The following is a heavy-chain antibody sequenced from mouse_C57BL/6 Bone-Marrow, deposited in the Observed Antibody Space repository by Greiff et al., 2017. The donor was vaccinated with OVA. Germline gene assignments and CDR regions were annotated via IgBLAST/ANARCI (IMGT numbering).Heavy chain of an antibody. CDR3: TRGYYGSSPYYAMDY. J-gene: IGHJ4*01. D-gene: IGHD1-1*01. V-gene: IGHV1-5*01. CDR1: GYTFTSYW. CDR2: IYPGNSDT. Sequence: EVQLVESGTVLARPGASVKMSCKTSGYTFTSYWMHWVKQRPGQGLEWIGAIYPGNSDTSYNQKFKGKAKLTAVTSASTAYMELSSLTNEDSAVYNGTRGYYGSSPYYAMDYWGQGTSVTVSS.